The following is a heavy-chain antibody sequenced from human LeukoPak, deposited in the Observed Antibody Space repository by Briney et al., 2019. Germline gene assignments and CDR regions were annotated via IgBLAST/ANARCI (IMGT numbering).Heavy chain of an antibody. V-gene: IGHV3-21*01. CDR2: ISVRSNYI. CDR3: VRLRRNSDTSGFYYYYDF. CDR1: GYTFSSYS. Sequence: GGSLRLSCVASGYTFSSYSINCVRHAPGKGLEWVSSISVRSNYIYYADSVRGRFSISRDDARESLYLQMNSLRAEDTAVYFCVRLRRNSDTSGFYYYYDFWGQGTLVTVSS. D-gene: IGHD3-22*01. J-gene: IGHJ4*02.